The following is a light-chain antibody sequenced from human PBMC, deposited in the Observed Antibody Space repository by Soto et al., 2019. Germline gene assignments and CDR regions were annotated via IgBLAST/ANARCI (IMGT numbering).Light chain of an antibody. CDR2: DAS. V-gene: IGKV1-5*01. CDR3: QQYNSYSYT. J-gene: IGKJ2*01. CDR1: QSICSW. Sequence: DIQMTQSPSTLSASVGDRVTITCRASQSICSWLAWYQQKPGKAPKLLIYDASSLESGVPSRFSGSGSGTEFTLTISSLQPDDFATYNCQQYNSYSYTFGQGTKLEIK.